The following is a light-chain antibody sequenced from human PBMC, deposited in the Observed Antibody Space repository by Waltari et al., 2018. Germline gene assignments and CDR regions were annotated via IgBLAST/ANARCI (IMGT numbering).Light chain of an antibody. V-gene: IGKV2-30*01. CDR1: QSLGYSDGNNN. CDR2: KVS. Sequence: DVVMTQSPLSLPVTLGQPASISCRSRQSLGYSDGNNNLNWFQQRPGQSPRRLIYKVSNRDSGVPDRFSGSGSGTDFTLKISRVEAEDVGVYYCMQGTPRGLTFGGGTKVEIK. CDR3: MQGTPRGLT. J-gene: IGKJ4*01.